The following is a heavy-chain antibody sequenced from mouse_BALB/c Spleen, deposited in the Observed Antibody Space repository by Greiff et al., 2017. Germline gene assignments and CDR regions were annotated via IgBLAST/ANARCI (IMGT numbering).Heavy chain of an antibody. CDR2: IWAGGST. V-gene: IGHV2-9*02. D-gene: IGHD1-1*01. Sequence: VKLVESGPGLVAPSQSLSITCTVSGFSLTSYGVHWVRQPPGKGLEWLGVIWAGGSTNYNSALMSRLSISKDNSKSQVFLKMNSLQTDDTAMYYCARDLLYGSSFHYYAMDYWGQGTSVTVSS. CDR1: GFSLTSYG. J-gene: IGHJ4*01. CDR3: ARDLLYGSSFHYYAMDY.